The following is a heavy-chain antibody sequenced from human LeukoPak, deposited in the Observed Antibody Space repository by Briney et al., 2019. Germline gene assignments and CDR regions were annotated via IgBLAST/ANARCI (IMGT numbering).Heavy chain of an antibody. D-gene: IGHD6-19*01. J-gene: IGHJ4*02. CDR2: ISSSGSTI. V-gene: IGHV3-48*03. Sequence: GGSLRLSCAASGFTFSSYEMNWVRQAPGKGLEWVSYISSSGSTIYYADSVKGRFTISRDNAKNSLYLRMNSLRAKDTAVYYCAREGIAVAGSNLFDYWGQGTLVTVSS. CDR1: GFTFSSYE. CDR3: AREGIAVAGSNLFDY.